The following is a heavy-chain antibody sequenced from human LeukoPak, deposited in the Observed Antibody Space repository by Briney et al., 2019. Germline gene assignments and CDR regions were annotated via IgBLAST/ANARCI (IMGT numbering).Heavy chain of an antibody. D-gene: IGHD3-22*01. CDR2: ISSSSSYI. CDR1: GFTFSRYS. J-gene: IGHJ4*02. Sequence: GGSLRPSCAASGFTFSRYSMNWVRQAPGKGLEWVSSISSSSSYIYYADSVKGRFTISRDNAKNSLYLQMNSLRAEDTAVYYCARQYYYDSSGYYSYFDYWGQGTLVTVSS. V-gene: IGHV3-21*01. CDR3: ARQYYYDSSGYYSYFDY.